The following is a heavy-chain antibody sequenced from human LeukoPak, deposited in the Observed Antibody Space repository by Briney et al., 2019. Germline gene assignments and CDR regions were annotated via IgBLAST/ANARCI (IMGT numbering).Heavy chain of an antibody. CDR2: INSDESRT. CDR3: ARDGDYYGSGSYSYFDY. Sequence: GGSLRLSCAASGFIFNTYWMHWVRQAPGKGLVWVSRINSDESRTAYADSVKGRFSISRDNAKNTLYLQMNSLRAEDTAVYYCARDGDYYGSGSYSYFDYWGQGTLVTVSS. D-gene: IGHD3-10*01. J-gene: IGHJ4*02. V-gene: IGHV3-74*01. CDR1: GFIFNTYW.